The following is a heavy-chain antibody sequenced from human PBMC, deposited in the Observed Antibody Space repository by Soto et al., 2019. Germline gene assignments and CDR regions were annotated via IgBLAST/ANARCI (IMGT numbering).Heavy chain of an antibody. D-gene: IGHD6-13*01. V-gene: IGHV3-11*06. Sequence: QVQLVESGGGLVKPGGSLRLSCAASGFTFSDYYMSWIRQAPGKGLEWVSYISSTSSYTNYADSVKGRFTISRDNAKNSLYLQMNSLRAEDTAVYYCARGRGAAAPRYFDYWGQGTLVTVSS. CDR3: ARGRGAAAPRYFDY. J-gene: IGHJ4*02. CDR1: GFTFSDYY. CDR2: ISSTSSYT.